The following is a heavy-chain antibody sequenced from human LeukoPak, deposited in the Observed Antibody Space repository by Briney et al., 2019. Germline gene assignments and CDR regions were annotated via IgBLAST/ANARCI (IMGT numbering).Heavy chain of an antibody. J-gene: IGHJ4*02. CDR2: ISYDGSNK. V-gene: IGHV3-30*04. Sequence: GRSLRLSCAASGFTFSSYAMHWVRQAPGKGLEWVAVISYDGSNKYYVDSVKGRFTISRDNSKNTLYLQMNSLRAEDTAVYYCARGPDYGDYFDYWGQGTLVTVSS. CDR1: GFTFSSYA. CDR3: ARGPDYGDYFDY. D-gene: IGHD4-17*01.